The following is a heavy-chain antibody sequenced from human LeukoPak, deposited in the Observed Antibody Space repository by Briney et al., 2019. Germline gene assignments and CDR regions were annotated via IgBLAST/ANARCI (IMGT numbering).Heavy chain of an antibody. CDR2: MNPNSGNT. V-gene: IGHV1-8*01. D-gene: IGHD1-26*01. J-gene: IGHJ4*01. Sequence: ASVKVSCKASGYTFTSYGINWVRQATGQGLEWMGWMNPNSGNTGYAQKFQGRVTMTMSTSVNTAYMALSNLTSEDTAVYYCARSSVGVHRRTDFCGQGTPVTVSS. CDR3: ARSSVGVHRRTDF. CDR1: GYTFTSYG.